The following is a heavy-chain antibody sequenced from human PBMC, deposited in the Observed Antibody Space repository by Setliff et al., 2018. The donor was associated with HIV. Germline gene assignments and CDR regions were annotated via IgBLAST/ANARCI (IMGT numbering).Heavy chain of an antibody. J-gene: IGHJ2*01. D-gene: IGHD4-17*01. CDR2: INPSGTT. V-gene: IGHV4-34*01. Sequence: SETLSLTCAVYGGSFSGSSWSWIRQPPGKGLEWIGEINPSGTTNYNPSPKSRDTISVDTYKNQFSLKVTSVTAAETAVYYCASCIFGDYARYFDLWGRGTLVTVSS. CDR3: ASCIFGDYARYFDL. CDR1: GGSFSGSS.